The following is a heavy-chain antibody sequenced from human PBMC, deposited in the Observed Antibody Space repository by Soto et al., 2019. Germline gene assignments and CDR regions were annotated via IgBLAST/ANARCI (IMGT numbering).Heavy chain of an antibody. V-gene: IGHV3-30*03. CDR2: ISYDGSNK. CDR3: AGSYYGDAFDI. D-gene: IGHD3-10*01. J-gene: IGHJ3*02. CDR1: GFTFSSYG. Sequence: QVQLVESGGGVVQPGRSLRLSCAASGFTFSSYGMHWVRQAPGKGLEWVAVISYDGSNKYYADSVKGRFTISRDNSKNTLYRQMNSLRAEDTAVYYCAGSYYGDAFDIWGQGTMVTVSS.